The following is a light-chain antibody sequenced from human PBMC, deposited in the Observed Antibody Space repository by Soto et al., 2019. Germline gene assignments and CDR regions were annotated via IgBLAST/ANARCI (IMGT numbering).Light chain of an antibody. V-gene: IGKV3-11*01. CDR3: QQRSNWPPS. CDR2: DAS. Sequence: EIVLTQSPATLSLSPGERATLSCRASQSVSSYFAWYQQKPGQAPRLLIYDASNRATGIPARFSGSGSGTDFTLPISSLEPEDFAVYYCQQRSNWPPSFGQGTRLEIK. CDR1: QSVSSY. J-gene: IGKJ5*01.